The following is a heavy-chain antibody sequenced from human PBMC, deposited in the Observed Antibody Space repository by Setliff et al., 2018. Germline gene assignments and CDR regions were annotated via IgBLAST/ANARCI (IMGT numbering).Heavy chain of an antibody. V-gene: IGHV1-69*13. CDR3: AREGVDTRSSTDYRYYMDV. J-gene: IGHJ6*03. CDR2: IKPIFGTA. Sequence: GASVKVSCKTSGGTFSTFGIHWVRQAPGQGLVWMGGIKPIFGTAHYAQKFQGRVTITADESTSTAYMELSSLRTEDTAVYYCAREGVDTRSSTDYRYYMDVWGKGTTVTV. D-gene: IGHD5-18*01. CDR1: GGTFSTFG.